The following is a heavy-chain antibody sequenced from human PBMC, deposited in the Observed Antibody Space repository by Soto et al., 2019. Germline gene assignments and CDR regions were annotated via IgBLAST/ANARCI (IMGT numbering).Heavy chain of an antibody. J-gene: IGHJ5*02. CDR1: NGSITSGNW. Sequence: QVQLQESGPGLVKPSGTLSLTCAVSNGSITSGNWWRWVRQPPGKGLEWIGDIYKTGSTNYNPSLRSRVIISVDKSKNNFSLSLSSVTAADTAVYFCARVWGALAPIAGWFGPWGRGILVTVSS. CDR3: ARVWGALAPIAGWFGP. CDR2: IYKTGST. V-gene: IGHV4-4*02. D-gene: IGHD3-16*01.